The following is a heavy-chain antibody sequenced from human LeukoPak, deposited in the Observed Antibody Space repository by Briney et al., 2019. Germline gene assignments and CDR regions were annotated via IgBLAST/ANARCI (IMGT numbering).Heavy chain of an antibody. J-gene: IGHJ4*02. CDR2: IDQSGTT. V-gene: IGHV4-34*01. CDR3: ARVPHYYFGYGYFDS. D-gene: IGHD3-10*01. Sequence: PSETLSLTCVVYGGSFSGYRWSWIRQPPGKGLEWIGEIDQSGTTNYNPSLKSRVSISVDTSKKQFSLTLTSMTAADTAVYYCARVPHYYFGYGYFDSWGQGTLVTVSS. CDR1: GGSFSGYR.